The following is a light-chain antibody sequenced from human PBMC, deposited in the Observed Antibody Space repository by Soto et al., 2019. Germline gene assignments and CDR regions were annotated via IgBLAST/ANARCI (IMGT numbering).Light chain of an antibody. CDR3: QQYNSYCT. CDR1: QSISSW. J-gene: IGKJ1*01. CDR2: KAF. Sequence: DIQILQSPSPLSASVGDRVTMTCRASQSISSWLAWYQQKPGKAPKLLLYKAFSLESGVPSRFRGSGSGTEFTLTISSLQPDDFATYYCQQYNSYCTFGQGTKVEIK. V-gene: IGKV1-5*03.